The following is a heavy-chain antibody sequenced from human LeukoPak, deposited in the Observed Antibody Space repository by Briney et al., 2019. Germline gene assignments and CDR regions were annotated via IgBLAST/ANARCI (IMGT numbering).Heavy chain of an antibody. J-gene: IGHJ4*02. Sequence: SETLSLTCTVSGGSISGSSYYWGWTRQPPGKGLEWIGSIYYSGSTYYNPSLKSRVTISVGTSKNQFSLKLSSVTAADTAVYYCARVWGYYDILTGPIPYYFDYWGQGTQVTVSS. D-gene: IGHD3-9*01. CDR1: GGSISGSSYY. V-gene: IGHV4-39*07. CDR3: ARVWGYYDILTGPIPYYFDY. CDR2: IYYSGST.